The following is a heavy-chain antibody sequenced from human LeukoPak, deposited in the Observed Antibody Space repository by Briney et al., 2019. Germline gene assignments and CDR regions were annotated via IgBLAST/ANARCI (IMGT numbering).Heavy chain of an antibody. J-gene: IGHJ6*02. CDR2: IYSGGST. D-gene: IGHD3-22*01. CDR3: AREVVVITQHAYYCYGMDV. CDR1: GFTVSSNY. Sequence: GGSLRLSCAASGFTVSSNYMSWVRQAPGKGLEWVSVIYSGGSTYYADSVKGRFTISRHNSKNTLYLQMNSLRAEDTAVYYCAREVVVITQHAYYCYGMDVWGQGTTVTVSS. V-gene: IGHV3-53*04.